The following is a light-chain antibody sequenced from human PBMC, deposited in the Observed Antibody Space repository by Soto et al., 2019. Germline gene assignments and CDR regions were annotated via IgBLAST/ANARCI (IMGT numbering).Light chain of an antibody. V-gene: IGLV2-14*01. J-gene: IGLJ1*01. CDR2: DVT. CDR3: GSFTSSTTYV. Sequence: QSALTQPASVSDSPGQSITISCTGTSSDVGGSNHVSWYQQHPGKAPKLMIYDVTNRPSGVSHRFSGSKSGSTASLIISGLQAEDEADYYCGSFTSSTTYVFGTGTKLTAL. CDR1: SSDVGGSNH.